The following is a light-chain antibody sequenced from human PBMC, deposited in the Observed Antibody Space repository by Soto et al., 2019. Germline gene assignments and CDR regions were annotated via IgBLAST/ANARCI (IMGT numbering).Light chain of an antibody. V-gene: IGKV3-20*01. Sequence: EIVLTQSAGTLSLSPGERATLSCRASQSVSSSYLAWYQQKGGQAPRLLIYGASSRATGIPDRFSGSGSGTDFTLTISRLEPEDFAVYYCLQYDSWPKTFGQGTKVDTK. CDR1: QSVSSSY. CDR3: LQYDSWPKT. CDR2: GAS. J-gene: IGKJ1*01.